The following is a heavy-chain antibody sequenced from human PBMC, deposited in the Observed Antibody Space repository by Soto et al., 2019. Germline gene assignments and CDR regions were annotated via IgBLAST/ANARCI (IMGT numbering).Heavy chain of an antibody. V-gene: IGHV3-53*02. Sequence: EVQLVETGGGLIQPGGSLRLSCAASGFTVSSNYMSRVRQAPGKGLEWVSVIYSGGSTYYADSVKGRFTISRDNSKNTLYLQMNSLRAEDTAVYYCARRVGAKLGAFDIWGQGTMVTVSS. CDR1: GFTVSSNY. CDR3: ARRVGAKLGAFDI. J-gene: IGHJ3*02. D-gene: IGHD1-26*01. CDR2: IYSGGST.